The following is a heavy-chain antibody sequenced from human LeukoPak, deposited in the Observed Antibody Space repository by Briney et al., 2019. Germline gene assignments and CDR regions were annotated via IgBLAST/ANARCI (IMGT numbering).Heavy chain of an antibody. Sequence: ASVKVSCKASGYTFTGYYMHWVRQAPGQGLEWMGWINPNSGGTNYAQKLQGRVTMTTDTSTSTAYMELRSLRSDDTAVYYCARRDMWAPHGDPTFDYWGQGSLVTVSS. D-gene: IGHD4-17*01. CDR3: ARRDMWAPHGDPTFDY. CDR1: GYTFTGYY. CDR2: INPNSGGT. V-gene: IGHV1-2*02. J-gene: IGHJ4*02.